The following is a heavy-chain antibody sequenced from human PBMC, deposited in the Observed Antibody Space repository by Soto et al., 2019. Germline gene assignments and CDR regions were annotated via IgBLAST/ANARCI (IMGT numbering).Heavy chain of an antibody. Sequence: GSLRLSCAASGFTFSSYGMHWVRQAPGKGLEWVAVIWYDGSNKYYADSVKGRFTISRDNSKNTLYLQMNSLRAEDTAVYYCARDLVVVVVAATQYYYYGMDVWGQGT. V-gene: IGHV3-33*01. CDR1: GFTFSSYG. CDR2: IWYDGSNK. CDR3: ARDLVVVVVAATQYYYYGMDV. J-gene: IGHJ6*02. D-gene: IGHD2-15*01.